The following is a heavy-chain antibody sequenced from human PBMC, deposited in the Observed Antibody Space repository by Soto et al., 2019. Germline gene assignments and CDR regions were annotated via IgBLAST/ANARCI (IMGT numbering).Heavy chain of an antibody. CDR3: AKDLREMAILRPDY. D-gene: IGHD2-2*02. CDR1: GFTFSSFG. V-gene: IGHV3-30*18. Sequence: QVQLVESGGGVVQPGTSLRLSCAASGFTFSSFGIHWVRQAPGKGLEWVAVIPYDGIDKNYGDSVKGRFTISRENSKNMVYLQMNSLRIEDTAVYHCAKDLREMAILRPDYWGQGVLVAVSS. CDR2: IPYDGIDK. J-gene: IGHJ4*02.